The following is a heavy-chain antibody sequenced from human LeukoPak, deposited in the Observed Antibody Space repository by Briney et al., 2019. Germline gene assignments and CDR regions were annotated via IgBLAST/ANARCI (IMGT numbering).Heavy chain of an antibody. Sequence: ASVKVSCKASGYTFTSYGISWVRQAPGQGLEWMGWISAYNGNTNYAQKLQGRVTMTTDISTSTAYMELRSLRSDDTAVYYCAAATYYDYVWGSYDFDYWGQGTLVTVSS. CDR3: AAATYYDYVWGSYDFDY. D-gene: IGHD3-16*01. CDR1: GYTFTSYG. J-gene: IGHJ4*02. V-gene: IGHV1-18*04. CDR2: ISAYNGNT.